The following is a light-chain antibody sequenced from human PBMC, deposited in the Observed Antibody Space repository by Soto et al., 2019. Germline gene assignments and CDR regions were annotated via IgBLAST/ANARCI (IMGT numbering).Light chain of an antibody. V-gene: IGKV1-39*01. Sequence: DIQMTQSPSSLSASVGDRVTITCRASQSISIYLNWYQQKPGKAPKLLIYAASSLQSGVPSRFSADGSGTDFTLTISSLQPEDFATYYCQLSSSTPPFTFGAGTKVDIK. CDR2: AAS. CDR1: QSISIY. J-gene: IGKJ3*01. CDR3: QLSSSTPPFT.